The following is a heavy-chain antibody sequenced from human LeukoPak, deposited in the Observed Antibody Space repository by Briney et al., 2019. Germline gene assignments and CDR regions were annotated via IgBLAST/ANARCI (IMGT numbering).Heavy chain of an antibody. D-gene: IGHD3-16*01. CDR2: IYYSGNT. CDR1: GGSISSNSYY. V-gene: IGHV4-39*07. Sequence: SETLSLTCAVSGGSISSNSYYWGWIRQPPGKGLEWIGSIYYSGNTYYNPSLKSRVTISVDTSKNQFSLKLSSVTAADTAVYYCAKLGSFYYYMDVWGKGTTVTVSS. J-gene: IGHJ6*03. CDR3: AKLGSFYYYMDV.